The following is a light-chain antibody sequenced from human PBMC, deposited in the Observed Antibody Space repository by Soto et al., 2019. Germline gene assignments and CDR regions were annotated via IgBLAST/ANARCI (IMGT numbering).Light chain of an antibody. CDR2: AAS. J-gene: IGKJ4*01. CDR1: QGINDY. Sequence: DIQLTQSPSFLSASVGDRVTITCRASQGINDYLAWYQQKPGKAPKLLIYAASTLQSEVPSRFSGSASGTEFTLTICSLQPEDFATYCCQQFNTYPLTFGGGTKVEVK. CDR3: QQFNTYPLT. V-gene: IGKV1-9*01.